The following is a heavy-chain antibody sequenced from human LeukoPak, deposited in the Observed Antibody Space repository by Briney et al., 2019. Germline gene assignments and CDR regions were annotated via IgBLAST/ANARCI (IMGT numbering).Heavy chain of an antibody. CDR1: GFTFSSYS. CDR2: ISSSSSTI. V-gene: IGHV3-48*01. CDR3: ATLGRDIVATIEGFDY. D-gene: IGHD5-12*01. Sequence: PGGSLRLSCAASGFTFSSYSMNWVRQAPGKGLEWVSYISSSSSTIYYADSVKGRFTISRDNAKNSLYLQMNSLRAEDTAVYYCATLGRDIVATIEGFDYWGQGTLVTVSS. J-gene: IGHJ4*02.